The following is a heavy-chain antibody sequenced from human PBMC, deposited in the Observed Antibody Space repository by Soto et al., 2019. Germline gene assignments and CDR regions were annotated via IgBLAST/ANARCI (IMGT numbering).Heavy chain of an antibody. V-gene: IGHV3-9*01. J-gene: IGHJ4*02. CDR2: ISWNSGAL. CDR3: ARESQANLGTGSFDY. Sequence: SLRLSCVASGFTFDDYAMHWVRQVPGKGLEWVSGISWNSGALKYADSVKGRFIISRDNFKNSLYLQMNSLRGDDTAFYYCARESQANLGTGSFDYWGQGALVTVSS. CDR1: GFTFDDYA. D-gene: IGHD7-27*01.